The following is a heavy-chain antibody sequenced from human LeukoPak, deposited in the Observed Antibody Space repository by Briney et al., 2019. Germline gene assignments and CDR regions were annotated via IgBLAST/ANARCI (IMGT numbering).Heavy chain of an antibody. Sequence: PSETLSLTCSVSGGSISSYYWIWMRQPPGKGLEWIGYIHYGGNTNYNPSLKSRVTISVDTSKNQFSLKLTSVTAADTAVYYCARVGNWNYALVNYYFDYWGQGSLVTVSS. D-gene: IGHD1-20*01. CDR3: ARVGNWNYALVNYYFDY. J-gene: IGHJ4*02. V-gene: IGHV4-59*01. CDR1: GGSISSYY. CDR2: IHYGGNT.